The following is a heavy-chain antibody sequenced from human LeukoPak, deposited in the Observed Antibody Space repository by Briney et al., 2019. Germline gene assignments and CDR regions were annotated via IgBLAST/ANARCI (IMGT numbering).Heavy chain of an antibody. CDR1: GYTFTGYY. CDR3: ARVSSGVDYVWGSYRLDY. Sequence: GASVKVSCKASGYTFTGYYMHWVRQAPGQGLEWMGRINPNSGGTNYAQKFQGRVTMTRDTSISTAYMELSRLRSDDTAVYYCARVSSGVDYVWGSYRLDYWGQGTLVTVSS. D-gene: IGHD3-16*02. V-gene: IGHV1-2*06. CDR2: INPNSGGT. J-gene: IGHJ4*02.